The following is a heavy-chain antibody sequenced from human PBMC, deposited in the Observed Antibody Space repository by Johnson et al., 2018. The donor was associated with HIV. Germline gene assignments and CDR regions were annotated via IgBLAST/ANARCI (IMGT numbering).Heavy chain of an antibody. D-gene: IGHD1-26*01. CDR1: GFTFTFYW. J-gene: IGHJ3*02. CDR2: IKKDGSEK. CDR3: ARRWELHSNAFDI. Sequence: VHLVESGGGLVQPGGSLRLSCEVSGFTFTFYWMSWVRQSPGKGLEWVANIKKDGSEKYYADSVKGRFTISRDNAKNSLYLQMNSLRAEDTALYYCARRWELHSNAFDIWGQGTMVTVSS. V-gene: IGHV3-7*05.